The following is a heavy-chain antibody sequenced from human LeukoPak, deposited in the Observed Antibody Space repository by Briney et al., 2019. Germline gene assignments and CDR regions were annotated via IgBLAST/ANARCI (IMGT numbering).Heavy chain of an antibody. CDR1: GDSIRSYY. V-gene: IGHV4-59*01. CDR3: ARSLQGVSGWEYFDY. Sequence: SETLSLTCTVSGDSIRSYYWSWIRQPPGKGLEWIAYIYYSGSTNYNPSLKSRVTISVDTSKNQFSLKLSSVTAADTAVYYCARSLQGVSGWEYFDYWGRGTLVTVSS. CDR2: IYYSGST. J-gene: IGHJ4*02. D-gene: IGHD6-19*01.